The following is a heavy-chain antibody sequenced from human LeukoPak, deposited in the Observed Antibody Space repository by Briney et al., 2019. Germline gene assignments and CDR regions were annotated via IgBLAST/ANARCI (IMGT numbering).Heavy chain of an antibody. Sequence: PGGSLRLSCAASGFTFSSYAMSWVRQAPGKGLEWVSAISGSGGSTYYADSVKGRFTISRDNSKNTLYLQMNSLRAEDTAVYYCAKGRELLWFGELLYRNYHYYGMDVWGQGTTVTVSS. CDR3: AKGRELLWFGELLYRNYHYYGMDV. V-gene: IGHV3-23*01. CDR1: GFTFSSYA. J-gene: IGHJ6*02. CDR2: ISGSGGST. D-gene: IGHD3-10*01.